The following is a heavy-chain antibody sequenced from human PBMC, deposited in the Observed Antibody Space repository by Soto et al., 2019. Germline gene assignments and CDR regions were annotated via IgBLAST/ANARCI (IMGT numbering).Heavy chain of an antibody. CDR2: MNPNSGNT. V-gene: IGHV1-8*01. Sequence: QVQLVQSGAEVKKPGASVKVSFKAYGYTFTCFDINWVRQATGQGLEWMGWMNPNSGNTGYAQKFQGRVTMTRNTSISTAYMELSSLRSEDTAVYYCAREKTSYGMDVWGQGTTVTVSS. CDR1: GYTFTCFD. CDR3: AREKTSYGMDV. J-gene: IGHJ6*02.